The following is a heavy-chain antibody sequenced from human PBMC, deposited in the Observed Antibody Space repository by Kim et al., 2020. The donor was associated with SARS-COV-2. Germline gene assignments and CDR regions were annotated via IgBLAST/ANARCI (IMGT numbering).Heavy chain of an antibody. V-gene: IGHV3-30*18. Sequence: GGSLRLSCAASGFTFSSYGMHWVRQAPGKGLEWVAVISYDGSNKYYADSVKGRFTISRDNSKNTLYLQMNSLRAEDTAVYYCAKDLRGNSYWGQGTLVTVSS. CDR2: ISYDGSNK. CDR3: AKDLRGNSY. CDR1: GFTFSSYG. J-gene: IGHJ4*02. D-gene: IGHD4-4*01.